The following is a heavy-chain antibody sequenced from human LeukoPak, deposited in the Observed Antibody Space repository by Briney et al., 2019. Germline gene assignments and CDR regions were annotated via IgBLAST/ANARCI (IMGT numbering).Heavy chain of an antibody. CDR2: IKPDGSEK. D-gene: IGHD2-21*02. V-gene: IGHV3-7*01. CDR3: ARDSHHPATDNAFDI. Sequence: PGGSLRLSCAASGFTFSNYWMGWVRQAPGKGLEWVANIKPDGSEKYYVDSVKGRFTISRDNAKKSLYLQMNSLRAEDTAVYYCARDSHHPATDNAFDIWGQGTMVTVSS. CDR1: GFTFSNYW. J-gene: IGHJ3*02.